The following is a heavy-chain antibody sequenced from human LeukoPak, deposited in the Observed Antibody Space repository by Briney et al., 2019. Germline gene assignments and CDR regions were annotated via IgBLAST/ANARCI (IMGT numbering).Heavy chain of an antibody. Sequence: GGSLRLSCAASGFTFSSYSMNWVRQAPGKGLEWVSSISSSGSTIHYADSVKGRFTISRDNAKNSLYLQMNSLRAEDTAVYYCATGKLRYFDWLFAEYFQHWGQGTLVTVSS. CDR2: ISSSGSTI. D-gene: IGHD3-9*01. J-gene: IGHJ1*01. CDR3: ATGKLRYFDWLFAEYFQH. CDR1: GFTFSSYS. V-gene: IGHV3-21*04.